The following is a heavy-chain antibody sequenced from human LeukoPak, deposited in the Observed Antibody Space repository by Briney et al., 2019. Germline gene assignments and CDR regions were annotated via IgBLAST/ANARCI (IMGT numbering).Heavy chain of an antibody. V-gene: IGHV4-59*08. D-gene: IGHD4-11*01. Sequence: PSETLSLTCTVSGGSISSYYWSWIRQPPGKGLEWIGYIYYSGSANYNPSLKSRVTLSVDTSENQFSLKLRSVTAADTAVYYCASLPSNTVTHDYWGQGTLVTVSS. CDR3: ASLPSNTVTHDY. CDR2: IYYSGSA. J-gene: IGHJ4*02. CDR1: GGSISSYY.